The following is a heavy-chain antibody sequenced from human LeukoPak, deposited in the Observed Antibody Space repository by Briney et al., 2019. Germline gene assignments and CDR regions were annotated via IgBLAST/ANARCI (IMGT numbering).Heavy chain of an antibody. CDR1: GGTFSSYA. CDR3: AREPVDMITFGGNYYYYGMDV. D-gene: IGHD3-16*01. CDR2: IIPIFGTA. Sequence: SVKVSCKASGGTFSSYAISWVRQAPGQGLEWMGGIIPIFGTANYAQKFQGRVTITADKSTSTAYMELSSLRSEDTAVYYCAREPVDMITFGGNYYYYGMDVWGQGTTVTVSS. J-gene: IGHJ6*02. V-gene: IGHV1-69*06.